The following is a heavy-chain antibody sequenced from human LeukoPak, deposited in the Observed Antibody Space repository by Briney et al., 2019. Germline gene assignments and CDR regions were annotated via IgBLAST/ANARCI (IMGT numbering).Heavy chain of an antibody. D-gene: IGHD2-2*01. CDR2: IYYSGST. CDR1: GGSICSYY. J-gene: IGHJ4*02. Sequence: SETLSLTCTVSGGSICSYYWSWIRQPPGKGLEWIGYIYYSGSTNYNPSLKSRVTISVDTSKNQFSLKLSSVTAADTAVYYCARENLGYCSSTSCFGFDYWGQGTLVTVSS. V-gene: IGHV4-59*01. CDR3: ARENLGYCSSTSCFGFDY.